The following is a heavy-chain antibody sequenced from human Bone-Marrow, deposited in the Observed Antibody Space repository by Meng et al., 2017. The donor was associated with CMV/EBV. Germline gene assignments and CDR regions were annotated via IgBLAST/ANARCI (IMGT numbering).Heavy chain of an antibody. CDR3: AKNLGSTSRSFDY. CDR2: ISSSSSYT. CDR1: GFTFSDYY. J-gene: IGHJ4*02. D-gene: IGHD2-2*01. Sequence: VQLVESGGGLCKPGGSLILYCAASGFTFSDYYMSWIRQAPGKGLEWVSYISSSSSYTNYADSVKGRFTISRDNSKNTLYLQMNSLRAEDTAVYYCAKNLGSTSRSFDYWGQGTLVTVSS. V-gene: IGHV3-11*05.